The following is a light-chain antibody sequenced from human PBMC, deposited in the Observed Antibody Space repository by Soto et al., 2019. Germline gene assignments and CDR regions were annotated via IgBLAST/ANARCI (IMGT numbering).Light chain of an antibody. CDR3: LQYATSRRT. CDR1: QTVSRNY. Sequence: DMVLTQSPGTLSLSPGERATLSCRANQTVSRNYLAWYQQKPGQTPRLLIYSASNKATVIPDRFRGSGSGTDFTLTITRLEPEDFGVYYCLQYATSRRTFGQRTRVDIK. V-gene: IGKV3-20*01. CDR2: SAS. J-gene: IGKJ1*01.